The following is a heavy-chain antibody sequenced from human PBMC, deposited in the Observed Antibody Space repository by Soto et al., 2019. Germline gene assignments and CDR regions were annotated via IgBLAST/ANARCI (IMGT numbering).Heavy chain of an antibody. CDR1: GFTFSSYS. J-gene: IGHJ3*02. CDR2: ISYDGSNK. Sequence: GGSLRLSCAASGFTFSSYSMNWVRQAPGKGLEWVAVISYDGSNKYYADSVKGRFTISRDNSKNTLYLQMNSLRAEDTAVYYCAKAGGSWLLPGDAFDIWGQGTMVTVSS. D-gene: IGHD2-15*01. CDR3: AKAGGSWLLPGDAFDI. V-gene: IGHV3-30*18.